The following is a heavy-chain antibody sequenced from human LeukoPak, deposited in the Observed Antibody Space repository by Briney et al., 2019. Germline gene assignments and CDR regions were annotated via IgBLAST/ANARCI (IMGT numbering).Heavy chain of an antibody. CDR1: GFTVSRNY. CDR3: AGNSSGYYPDAFDI. CDR2: IYSGGDT. D-gene: IGHD3-22*01. J-gene: IGHJ3*02. Sequence: PGGSLRLSCAASGFTVSRNYMSWVRQAPKKGLEWVSVIYSGGDTYYADSVKGRFTISRDNAKNSLYLQMNSLRDEDTAVYYCAGNSSGYYPDAFDIWGQGTMVTVSS. V-gene: IGHV3-53*01.